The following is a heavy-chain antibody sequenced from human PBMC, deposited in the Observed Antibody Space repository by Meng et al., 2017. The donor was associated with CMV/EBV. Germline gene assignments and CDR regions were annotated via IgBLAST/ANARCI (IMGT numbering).Heavy chain of an antibody. Sequence: ASVKVSCKASGYTFTSYYMHWVRQAPGQGLEWMGIINPSGGSTSYAQKFQGRVTMTRDTSTSTVYMELSSLRSEDTAVYYCARDKDGDGYNIGNGMDVWGQGTTVTVSS. D-gene: IGHD5-24*01. V-gene: IGHV1-46*01. CDR3: ARDKDGDGYNIGNGMDV. J-gene: IGHJ6*02. CDR2: INPSGGST. CDR1: GYTFTSYY.